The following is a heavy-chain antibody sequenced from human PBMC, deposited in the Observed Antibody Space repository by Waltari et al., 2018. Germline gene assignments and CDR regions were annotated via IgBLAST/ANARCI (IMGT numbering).Heavy chain of an antibody. V-gene: IGHV3-21*01. CDR2: ISSSSSYI. Sequence: EVQLVESGGGLVKPGGSLRLSCAASGFTFSSYSMNWVRQAPGKGLVWVSSISSSSSYIYYADSVKGRFTIARDNAKNSLYLQMNSLRAEDTAVYYCARVSWSGYYFDPWGQGTLVTVSS. CDR3: ARVSWSGYYFDP. D-gene: IGHD3-3*01. CDR1: GFTFSSYS. J-gene: IGHJ5*02.